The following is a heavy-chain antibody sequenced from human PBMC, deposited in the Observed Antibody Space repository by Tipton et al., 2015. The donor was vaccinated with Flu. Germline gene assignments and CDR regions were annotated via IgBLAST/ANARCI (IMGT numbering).Heavy chain of an antibody. CDR3: ARLTYYYGSGTSDC. D-gene: IGHD3-10*01. V-gene: IGHV4-38-2*01. J-gene: IGHJ4*02. CDR2: MSHSGRT. CDR1: GYSINSGYF. Sequence: TLSLTCAVSGYSINSGYFWGWIRQPPGKGLEWIGIMSHSGRTYYNPSLKSRVTISADTWKTQFSLKLGSVTAADTAVYYCARLTYYYGSGTSDCWGQGTLLTVSS.